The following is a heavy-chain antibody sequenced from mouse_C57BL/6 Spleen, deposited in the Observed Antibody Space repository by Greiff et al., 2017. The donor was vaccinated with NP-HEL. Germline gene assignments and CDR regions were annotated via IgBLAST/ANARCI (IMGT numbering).Heavy chain of an antibody. CDR3: ARERNSYGASDY. CDR2: IHPNSGST. V-gene: IGHV1-64*01. CDR1: GYTFTSYW. J-gene: IGHJ2*01. Sequence: VQLQQPGAELVKPGASVKLSCKASGYTFTSYWMHWVKQRPGQGLEWIGMIHPNSGSTNYNEKFKSKATLTVDKSSSTAYMQLSSLTSEDSAVYYCARERNSYGASDYWGQGTTLTVSS. D-gene: IGHD1-1*01.